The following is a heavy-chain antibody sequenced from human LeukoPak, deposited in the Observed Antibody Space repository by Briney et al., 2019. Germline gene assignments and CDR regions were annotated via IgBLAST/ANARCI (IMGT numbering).Heavy chain of an antibody. V-gene: IGHV3-48*01. D-gene: IGHD3-16*01. CDR3: AREGSALGFGMDV. CDR1: GFTFSSYS. J-gene: IGHJ6*04. CDR2: ISSSSSTI. Sequence: GGSLRLSCAASGFTFSSYSMNWVRQAPGKGLEWVSYISSSSSTIYYADSVKGRFTISRDNAKNSLYVQMNSLGAEDTAVYYCAREGSALGFGMDVWGKGTTVTVSS.